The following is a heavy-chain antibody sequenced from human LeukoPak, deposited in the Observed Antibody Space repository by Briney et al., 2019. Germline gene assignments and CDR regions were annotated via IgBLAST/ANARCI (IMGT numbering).Heavy chain of an antibody. D-gene: IGHD1-1*01. CDR1: GGSFSGYY. CDR3: ARIGNYYFDY. J-gene: IGHJ4*02. V-gene: IGHV4-34*01. Sequence: SETLSLTCAVYGGSFSGYYWSWIRQPSGKGLEWIGEIYHSGSTNYNPSLKSRVTISVDKSKNQFSLKLTSVTAADTAVYYCARIGNYYFDYWGQGTLVTVSS. CDR2: IYHSGST.